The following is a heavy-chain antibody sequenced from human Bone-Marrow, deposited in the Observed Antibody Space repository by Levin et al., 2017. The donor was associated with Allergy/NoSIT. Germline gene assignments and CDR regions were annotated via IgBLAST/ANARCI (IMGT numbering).Heavy chain of an antibody. J-gene: IGHJ3*02. CDR3: AKAVKEYSSSSSFSAFDI. D-gene: IGHD6-6*01. Sequence: PGGSLRLSCAASGFSFSSYAMSWVRQAPGKGLEWVSAISRSDDSTYYADSVKGRFTISRDNSKNTLYLQMNSLRAEDTAVYYCAKAVKEYSSSSSFSAFDIWGQGTMVTVSS. V-gene: IGHV3-23*01. CDR1: GFSFSSYA. CDR2: ISRSDDST.